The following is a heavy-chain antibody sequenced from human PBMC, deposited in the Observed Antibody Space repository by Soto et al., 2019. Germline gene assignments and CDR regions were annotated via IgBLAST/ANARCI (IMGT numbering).Heavy chain of an antibody. Sequence: SETLSLTCTVSGGSISSYYWSWIRQPPGKGLEWIGYIYYSGSTNYNPSLKSRVTISVDTSKNQFSLKLSSVTAADTAVYYCARVPRDFWSGYYFDYWGQGTLVTVSS. CDR1: GGSISSYY. J-gene: IGHJ4*02. CDR2: IYYSGST. D-gene: IGHD3-3*01. CDR3: ARVPRDFWSGYYFDY. V-gene: IGHV4-59*01.